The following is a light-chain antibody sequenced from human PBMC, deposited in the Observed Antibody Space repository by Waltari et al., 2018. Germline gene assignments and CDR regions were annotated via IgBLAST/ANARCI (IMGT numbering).Light chain of an antibody. CDR3: QVWDANTDPGV. Sequence: SYVLTQPPSVSVAPGEPARITCGGNNIESKMVHWYRQRPGQAPVVVISYDNDRAAGIPERFSGSNSGNTATLTISRVEAGDEADYYCQVWDANTDPGVFGTGTEVTVL. V-gene: IGLV3-21*01. CDR2: YDN. J-gene: IGLJ1*01. CDR1: NIESKM.